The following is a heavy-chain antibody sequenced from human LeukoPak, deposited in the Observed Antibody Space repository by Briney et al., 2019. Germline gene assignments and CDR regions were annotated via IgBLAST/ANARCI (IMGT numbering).Heavy chain of an antibody. D-gene: IGHD2-15*01. Sequence: SSVKVSCKASGGTFSSYAISWVRQAPGQGLEWMGRIIPILGIANYAQKFQGRVTITADKSTSTAYMELSSLRSEDTAVYYCVSHYCSGGSCYTFDPWGQGTLVTVSS. V-gene: IGHV1-69*04. J-gene: IGHJ5*02. CDR1: GGTFSSYA. CDR3: VSHYCSGGSCYTFDP. CDR2: IIPILGIA.